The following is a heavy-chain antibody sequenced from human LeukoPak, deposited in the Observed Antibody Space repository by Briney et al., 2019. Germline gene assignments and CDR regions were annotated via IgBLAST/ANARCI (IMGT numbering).Heavy chain of an antibody. D-gene: IGHD3-10*01. Sequence: SETLSLTCTVSGGSIRSSSYYWGWIRQPPGKGVEWIGSISYSGSTYYNPSLKGRVTISVDTSKNQFSLKLSSVTAADTAVYYCAKDGYYYGSGRKYNWFDPWGQGTLVTVSS. CDR2: ISYSGST. V-gene: IGHV4-39*07. J-gene: IGHJ5*02. CDR1: GGSIRSSSYY. CDR3: AKDGYYYGSGRKYNWFDP.